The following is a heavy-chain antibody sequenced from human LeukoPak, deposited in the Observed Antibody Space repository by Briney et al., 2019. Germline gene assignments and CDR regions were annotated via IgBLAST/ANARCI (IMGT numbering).Heavy chain of an antibody. Sequence: GGTLRLSCAASGFTFSNYGMSWVRQAPGKGLEWVSAISGSGGRTYHADSVKGRFTISRDNSKNTLYLQMNSLRAEDTAVYYCAKDDGGSYYIYYYYMDVWGKGTTVTISS. CDR2: ISGSGGRT. J-gene: IGHJ6*03. CDR1: GFTFSNYG. D-gene: IGHD1-26*01. V-gene: IGHV3-23*01. CDR3: AKDDGGSYYIYYYYMDV.